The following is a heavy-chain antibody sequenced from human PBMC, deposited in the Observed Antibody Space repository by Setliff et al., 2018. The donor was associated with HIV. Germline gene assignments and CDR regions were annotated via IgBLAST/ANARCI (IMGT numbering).Heavy chain of an antibody. CDR1: GYSFTSYW. CDR3: AKRTAHY. V-gene: IGHV5-51*01. Sequence: GESLKISCKGSGYSFTSYWIGWVRQMPGKGLEWMGIIYPGDSDTRYSPSFWGRVTISVDKSTNTAYLHWNSLRAEDTAIYYCAKRTAHYWGQGTLVTVSS. D-gene: IGHD5-18*01. CDR2: IYPGDSDT. J-gene: IGHJ4*02.